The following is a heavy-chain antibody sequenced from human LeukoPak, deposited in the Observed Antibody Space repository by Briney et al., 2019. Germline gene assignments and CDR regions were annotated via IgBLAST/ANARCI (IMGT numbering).Heavy chain of an antibody. CDR1: GYTFTGYY. CDR3: ARAEGPDFWSGYYTH. J-gene: IGHJ4*02. V-gene: IGHV1-2*02. CDR2: INPNTGGT. D-gene: IGHD3-3*01. Sequence: WASVKVSCKASGYTFTGYYMHWVRQAPGQGFEWMGWINPNTGGTNYAQKFKGRVLMTRDTSISTAYLELSSLKSDDTAVYYCARAEGPDFWSGYYTHWGQGTLVTVSS.